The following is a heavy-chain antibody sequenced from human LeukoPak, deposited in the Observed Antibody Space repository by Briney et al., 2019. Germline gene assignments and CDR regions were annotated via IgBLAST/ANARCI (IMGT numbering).Heavy chain of an antibody. Sequence: GGSLRLSCAASGFTFSSYSMNWVRQAPGKGLEWVSSISSSSSYIYYADSVKGRFTISRDNAKNSLYLQMNSLRAEDTAVYYCARVMNCYDSSGYYPEYDYWGQGTLVTVSS. CDR1: GFTFSSYS. CDR2: ISSSSSYI. J-gene: IGHJ4*02. V-gene: IGHV3-21*01. D-gene: IGHD3-22*01. CDR3: ARVMNCYDSSGYYPEYDY.